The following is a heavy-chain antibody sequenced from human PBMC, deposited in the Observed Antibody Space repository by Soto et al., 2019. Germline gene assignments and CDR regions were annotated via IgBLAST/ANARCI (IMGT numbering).Heavy chain of an antibody. CDR2: IYYSGST. CDR3: ARDGAVAIDY. J-gene: IGHJ4*02. Sequence: SVTLFLTRTVPGGSLRYSCDYWGWIRQPPGKGLEWIGSIYYSGSTYYNPSLKSRVTISVDTSKNQFSLKLSSVTAADTAVYYCARDGAVAIDYGGQGTLVPVSS. V-gene: IGHV4-39*02. D-gene: IGHD6-19*01. CDR1: GGSLRYSCDY.